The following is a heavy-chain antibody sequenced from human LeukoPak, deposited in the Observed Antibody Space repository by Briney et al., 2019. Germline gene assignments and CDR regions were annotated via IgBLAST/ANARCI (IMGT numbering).Heavy chain of an antibody. CDR3: ARLGGTGSSWQKSPLDY. V-gene: IGHV5-51*01. J-gene: IGHJ4*02. CDR2: IYPGDPDT. CDR1: GYSFTSYW. D-gene: IGHD6-13*01. Sequence: GESLKISCKGSGYSFTSYWIGWVRQMPGKGLEWMGIIYPGDPDTRYSPSFQGQVTISADKSISTAYLQWSSLKASDTAMYYCARLGGTGSSWQKSPLDYWGQGTLVTVSS.